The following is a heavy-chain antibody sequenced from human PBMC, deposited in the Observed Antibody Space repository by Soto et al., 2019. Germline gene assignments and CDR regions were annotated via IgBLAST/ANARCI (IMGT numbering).Heavy chain of an antibody. Sequence: PGGSVRLSCAASGFTVSGNYMSWVRQALGKGLEWVSVIYSGGSTYYADSVKGRFTISRDNSKNTLYLQMNSLRAEDTAVYYCARDRIAVAGNPEYFQHWGQGT. J-gene: IGHJ1*01. V-gene: IGHV3-66*01. CDR2: IYSGGST. D-gene: IGHD6-19*01. CDR1: GFTVSGNY. CDR3: ARDRIAVAGNPEYFQH.